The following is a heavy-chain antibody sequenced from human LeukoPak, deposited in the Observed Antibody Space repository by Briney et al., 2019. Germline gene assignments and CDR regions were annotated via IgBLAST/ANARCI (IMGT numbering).Heavy chain of an antibody. Sequence: GGSLRLSCAASGFSFRSYWVSWVRQAPGQGLEWVANIRKDGSESFYVDSVKGRFTISRDSAKSSLYLQMNSLRAEDTAVYYCARGEYYYDSSGSFVFDYWGQGTLVTVS. CDR3: ARGEYYYDSSGSFVFDY. D-gene: IGHD3-22*01. V-gene: IGHV3-7*01. CDR1: GFSFRSYW. J-gene: IGHJ4*02. CDR2: IRKDGSES.